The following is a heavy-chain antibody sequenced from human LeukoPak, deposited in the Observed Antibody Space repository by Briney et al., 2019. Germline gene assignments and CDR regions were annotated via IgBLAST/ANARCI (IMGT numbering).Heavy chain of an antibody. J-gene: IGHJ4*02. V-gene: IGHV3-53*01. D-gene: IGHD3-10*01. CDR3: ARLYGSGSYYKFPFLDY. CDR2: IYSGGST. Sequence: GGSLRLSCAASGFTFSSNYMSWVRQAPGKGLEWVSVIYSGGSTYYADSVKGRFTISRDNSKNTLYLQMNSLRAEDTAVYYCARLYGSGSYYKFPFLDYWGQGTLVTVSS. CDR1: GFTFSSNY.